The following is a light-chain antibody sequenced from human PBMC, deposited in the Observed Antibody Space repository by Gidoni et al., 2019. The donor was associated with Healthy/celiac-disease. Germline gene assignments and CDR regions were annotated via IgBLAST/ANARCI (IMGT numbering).Light chain of an antibody. CDR3: QQYNSYSPT. J-gene: IGKJ1*01. V-gene: IGKV1-5*03. CDR1: QSISSW. Sequence: DIQMTQSPSTLSASVGDRVTITCRASQSISSWLAWDQQKPGKAPKLLIYKASSLESGVPSRFSGSGSGPEFTLTIRSLQPDDFATYYCQQYNSYSPTFGHGTKVEIK. CDR2: KAS.